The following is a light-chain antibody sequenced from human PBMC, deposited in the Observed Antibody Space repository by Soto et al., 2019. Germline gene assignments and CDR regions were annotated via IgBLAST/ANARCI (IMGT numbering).Light chain of an antibody. CDR2: GAS. Sequence: EIVLTQSPGTLSLSPGERATLSCRASQSVSSSYLAWYQQKPGQAPRLVIYGASSRATGIPDRSSVSGSGADFTLTISRLEPEDFAVYYCQHYGNSPETFGHGTKVEIK. V-gene: IGKV3-20*01. CDR1: QSVSSSY. CDR3: QHYGNSPET. J-gene: IGKJ1*01.